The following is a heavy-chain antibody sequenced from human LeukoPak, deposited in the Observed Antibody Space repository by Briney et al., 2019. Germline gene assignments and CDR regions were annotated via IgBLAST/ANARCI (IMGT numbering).Heavy chain of an antibody. CDR1: GYTFTSYY. CDR3: AREFRPAERGGFDY. V-gene: IGHV1-46*01. CDR2: INPSGGST. D-gene: IGHD6-13*01. J-gene: IGHJ4*02. Sequence: RASVKVSCKASGYTFTSYYMHWVRQAPGQGLEWMGIINPSGGSTSYAQKFQGRVTMTRNTSISTAYMELSSLRSEDTAVYYCAREFRPAERGGFDYWGQGTLVTVSS.